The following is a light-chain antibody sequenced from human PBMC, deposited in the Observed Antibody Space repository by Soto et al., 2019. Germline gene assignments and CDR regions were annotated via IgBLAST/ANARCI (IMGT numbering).Light chain of an antibody. CDR3: LQRSNWLT. Sequence: EIVLTQSPATLSLSPGERATLSCRASQSVSSYLAWYQQNPGQAPRLLIYGASNRATGIPARFSGSGSGTDFTLTISSLEPEDSAVYYCLQRSNWLTFGGGTKVDIK. J-gene: IGKJ4*01. V-gene: IGKV3-11*01. CDR1: QSVSSY. CDR2: GAS.